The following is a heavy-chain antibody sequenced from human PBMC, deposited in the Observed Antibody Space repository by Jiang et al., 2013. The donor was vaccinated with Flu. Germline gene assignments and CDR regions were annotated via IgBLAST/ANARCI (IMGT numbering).Heavy chain of an antibody. CDR2: ISAYNGNT. D-gene: IGHD3-9*01. CDR1: GYTFTSYG. Sequence: SGAEVKKPGASVKVSCKASGYTFTSYGISWVRQAPGQGLEWMGWISAYNGNTNYAQKLQGRVTMTTDTSTSTAYMELRSLRSDDTAVYYCARDSADDILTGETDYWGQGTLVTVSS. CDR3: ARDSADDILTGETDY. V-gene: IGHV1-18*01. J-gene: IGHJ4*02.